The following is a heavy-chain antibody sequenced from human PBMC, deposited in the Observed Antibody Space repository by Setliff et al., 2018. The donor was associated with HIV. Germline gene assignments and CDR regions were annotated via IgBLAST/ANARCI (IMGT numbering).Heavy chain of an antibody. J-gene: IGHJ4*02. D-gene: IGHD3-22*01. CDR2: IDGSGSTI. CDR3: AKVRRPWYYYDSNGEGFDS. V-gene: IGHV3-11*01. CDR1: GFIFSKYS. Sequence: GGSLRLSCVGSGFIFSKYSLTWVRQAPGKGLEWVSIIDGSGSTIFYADSVKGRFTISRDNAKNSLYLQMNSLRAEDMAFYYCAKVRRPWYYYDSNGEGFDSWGQGTLVTVSS.